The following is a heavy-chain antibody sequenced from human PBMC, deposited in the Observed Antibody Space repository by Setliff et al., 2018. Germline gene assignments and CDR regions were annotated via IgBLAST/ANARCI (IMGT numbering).Heavy chain of an antibody. V-gene: IGHV1-18*01. D-gene: IGHD2-8*01. CDR3: SKLVRYCTTTACQGASGAEF. CDR2: ISAYTGNT. CDR1: GYTFSNYG. J-gene: IGHJ4*02. Sequence: APVKVSCKASGYTFSNYGITWVRQAPGQGLEWMGWISAYTGNTKFAQKFQGRVTMTTDTSTSTAYLELRSLTSDDTAVYYCSKLVRYCTTTACQGASGAEFWGQGTLVTVSS.